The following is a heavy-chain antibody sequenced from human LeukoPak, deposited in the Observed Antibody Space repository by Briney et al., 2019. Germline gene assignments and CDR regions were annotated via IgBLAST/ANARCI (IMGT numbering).Heavy chain of an antibody. CDR1: GGSFSGYY. D-gene: IGHD2-15*01. CDR2: INHSGST. V-gene: IGHV4-34*01. CDR3: AREAIVDGYFDY. J-gene: IGHJ4*02. Sequence: PSETLSLTCAVYGGSFSGYYWSWIRQPPGKGLEWIEEINHSGSTNYNPSLKSRVTISVDTSKNQFSLKLSSVTAADTAVYYCAREAIVDGYFDYWGQGIQVTVSS.